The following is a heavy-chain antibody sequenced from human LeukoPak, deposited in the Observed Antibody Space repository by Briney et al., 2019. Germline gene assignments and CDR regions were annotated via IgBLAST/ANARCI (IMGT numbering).Heavy chain of an antibody. CDR1: GGSVSSTNW. V-gene: IGHV4-4*02. CDR2: VHLDGRT. Sequence: KASETLSLTCGVSGGSVSSTNWWTWIRQPPGKGLEWIGEVHLDGRTNFNLSLKSRLTMSVDLSENRVSLKLTSVTAADTAVYYCAREGGFYRPLDYSGQGTLVTVSS. J-gene: IGHJ4*02. CDR3: AREGGFYRPLDY. D-gene: IGHD6-25*01.